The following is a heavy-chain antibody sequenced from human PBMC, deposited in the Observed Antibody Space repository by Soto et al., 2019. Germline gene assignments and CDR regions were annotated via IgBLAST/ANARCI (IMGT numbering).Heavy chain of an antibody. CDR1: GGTFSSYA. V-gene: IGHV1-69*01. Sequence: QVQLVQSGAEVKKPGSSVKVSCKASGGTFSSYAISWVRQAPGQGLEWMGGIIPIFGTANYAQKFQGRVTITADESTSKAYMELSSLRSEDTAVYYCARPFPPSLWFGDQYYYGMDVWGQGTTVTVSS. J-gene: IGHJ6*02. CDR3: ARPFPPSLWFGDQYYYGMDV. D-gene: IGHD3-10*01. CDR2: IIPIFGTA.